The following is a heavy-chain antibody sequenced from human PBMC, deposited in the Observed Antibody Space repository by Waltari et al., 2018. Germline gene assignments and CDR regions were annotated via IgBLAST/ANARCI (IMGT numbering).Heavy chain of an antibody. CDR2: ISGSSSYT. CDR1: GFTFSAYY. CDR3: ARAQTTGHFDR. Sequence: QVQLVESGGGLVKPGGSLRFSCAASGFTFSAYYMSLIRQAPGKVLGGVSDISGSSSYTNYADSGKGRFTISRDNAKNSLYLQMNSRIAEDTAGYDCARAQTTGHFDRWGRGTLVTVSS. D-gene: IGHD4-17*01. J-gene: IGHJ2*01. V-gene: IGHV3-11*06.